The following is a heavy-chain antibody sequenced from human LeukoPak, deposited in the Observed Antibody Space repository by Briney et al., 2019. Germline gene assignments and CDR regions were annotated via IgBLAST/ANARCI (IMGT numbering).Heavy chain of an antibody. CDR3: ASHGVAAAATRQDNWFDP. CDR2: IYYSGST. J-gene: IGHJ5*02. Sequence: SEALSLTCTVSGYSISSGYYWGWIRQPPGKGLEWIGYIYYSGSTNYNPSLKSRVTISVDTSKNQFSLKLSSVTAADTAVYYCASHGVAAAATRQDNWFDPWGQGTLVTVSS. CDR1: GYSISSGYY. V-gene: IGHV4-61*05. D-gene: IGHD6-13*01.